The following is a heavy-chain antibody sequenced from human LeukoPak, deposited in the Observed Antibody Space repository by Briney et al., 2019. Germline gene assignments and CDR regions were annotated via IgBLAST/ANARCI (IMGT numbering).Heavy chain of an antibody. D-gene: IGHD6-6*01. CDR1: GFTFSSYA. CDR3: ARDGDSSSSRNIDY. V-gene: IGHV3-30*01. CDR2: ISYDGSNK. Sequence: GGSLRLSCAASGFTFSSYAMHWVRQAPGKGLEWVAVISYDGSNKYYADSVKGRFTISRDNSKNTLYLQMNSLRAEGTAVYYCARDGDSSSSRNIDYWGQGTLVTVSS. J-gene: IGHJ4*02.